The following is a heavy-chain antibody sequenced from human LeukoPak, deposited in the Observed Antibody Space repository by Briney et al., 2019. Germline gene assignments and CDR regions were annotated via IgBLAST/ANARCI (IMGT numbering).Heavy chain of an antibody. CDR1: GFSINNYW. CDR3: ARDLAGPPQEAFDI. Sequence: GGSLRLSCAASGFSINNYWMNWVRQAPGKGLEWVASIKKEGSERYYVDSVKGRFTISRDNTKNSLYLQMNPLRAEDTAVYYCARDLAGPPQEAFDIWGQGTMVTVSS. CDR2: IKKEGSER. V-gene: IGHV3-7*01. J-gene: IGHJ3*02.